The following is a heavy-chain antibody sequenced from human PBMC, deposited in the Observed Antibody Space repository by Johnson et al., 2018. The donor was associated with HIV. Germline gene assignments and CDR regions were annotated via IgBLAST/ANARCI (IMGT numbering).Heavy chain of an antibody. J-gene: IGHJ3*02. CDR3: ASEVRGVLDI. V-gene: IGHV3-74*02. CDR1: GFTFSSYA. D-gene: IGHD3-10*01. CDR2: IKSDGSST. Sequence: EVQLVESGGGVVQPGRSLRLSCAASGFTFSSYAMHWVRQAPGKGLVWVSRIKSDGSSTAYADSVKDRFTISRDNAKNTLYLQMNSLRGEDTAVYYCASEVRGVLDIWGQGTMVTVSS.